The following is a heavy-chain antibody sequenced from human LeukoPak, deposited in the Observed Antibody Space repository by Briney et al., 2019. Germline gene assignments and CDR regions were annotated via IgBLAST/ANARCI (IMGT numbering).Heavy chain of an antibody. V-gene: IGHV3-7*01. D-gene: IGHD6-13*01. Sequence: GGSLRLSCAASGFTFSSYAMSWVRQAPGKGLEWVANIKQDGSEKYYVDSVKGRFTISRDNAKNSLYLQMNSLRAEDTAVYYCARVVEAGSPNAFDIWGQGTMVTVSS. CDR3: ARVVEAGSPNAFDI. J-gene: IGHJ3*02. CDR1: GFTFSSYA. CDR2: IKQDGSEK.